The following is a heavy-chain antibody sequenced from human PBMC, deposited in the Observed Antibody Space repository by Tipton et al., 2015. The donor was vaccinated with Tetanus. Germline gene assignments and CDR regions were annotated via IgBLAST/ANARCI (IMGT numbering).Heavy chain of an antibody. V-gene: IGHV3-33*01. J-gene: IGHJ6*02. CDR3: ARDRGLTTSGGIGMDV. D-gene: IGHD4-17*01. CDR1: GFTFSSYG. Sequence: SGFTFSSYGMHWVRQAPGKGLEWVAVIWFNGRNKYYADPVKGRFTISRDNSKNTLYLQMNSLRAEDTAVYYCARDRGLTTSGGIGMDVWGQGTTVTVSS. CDR2: IWFNGRNK.